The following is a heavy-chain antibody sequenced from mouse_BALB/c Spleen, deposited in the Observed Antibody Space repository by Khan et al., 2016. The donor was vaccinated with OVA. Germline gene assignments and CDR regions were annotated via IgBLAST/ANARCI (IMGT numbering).Heavy chain of an antibody. V-gene: IGHV14-3*02. CDR1: GFNIKDTY. CDR2: INPANGNP. CDR3: ARINE. Sequence: VQLKQSGAELVKPGASVKLSCTASGFNIKDTYMHWVKQRPGQGLEWIGRINPANGNPKYDPKFQGRSTISADTSANTAYLQLSSLNSEDTAVYYCARINEWGQGTTLTVSS. J-gene: IGHJ2*01.